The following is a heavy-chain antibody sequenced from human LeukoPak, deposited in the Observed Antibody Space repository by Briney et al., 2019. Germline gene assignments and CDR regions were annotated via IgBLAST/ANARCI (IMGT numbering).Heavy chain of an antibody. CDR3: AREKWERHHCGVDV. CDR2: ISGRSDSI. J-gene: IGHJ6*02. V-gene: IGHV3-23*01. CDR1: GFTFSSYT. D-gene: IGHD1-26*01. Sequence: GGSLRLSCAASGFTFSSYTMSWVRQVPGKGLERVSGISGRSDSIYYADSVEGRFTISRDYSKSTVDLQMNSLRAEDTAVYYCAREKWERHHCGVDVWGQGTTVTVSS.